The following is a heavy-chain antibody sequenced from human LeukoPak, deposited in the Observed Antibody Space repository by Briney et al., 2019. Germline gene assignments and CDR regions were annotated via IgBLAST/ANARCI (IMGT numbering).Heavy chain of an antibody. J-gene: IGHJ4*02. CDR2: ISSSSSAI. D-gene: IGHD3-9*01. Sequence: GGSLRLSCAASGFTFSSYTMNWVRQATGKGLEWVSSISSSSSAIYYAASVKGRFTISRDNAKNSLYLQMNSLRDEDTAVYFCARGGLRYSDYWGQGTLVTVSS. CDR3: ARGGLRYSDY. CDR1: GFTFSSYT. V-gene: IGHV3-48*02.